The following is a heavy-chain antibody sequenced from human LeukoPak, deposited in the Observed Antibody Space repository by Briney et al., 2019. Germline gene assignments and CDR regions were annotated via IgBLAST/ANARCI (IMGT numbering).Heavy chain of an antibody. Sequence: GGSLRLSCAASGFTFNSYAMNWVRQAPGKGLEWVSGISGSGFRTYYAGSVRGRLTISRDNSKNTLSLQMNSLKAEDTAVYYCARDMVYARVGFFDYWGQGTLVTVSS. D-gene: IGHD2-8*01. CDR3: ARDMVYARVGFFDY. CDR2: ISGSGFRT. J-gene: IGHJ4*02. CDR1: GFTFNSYA. V-gene: IGHV3-23*01.